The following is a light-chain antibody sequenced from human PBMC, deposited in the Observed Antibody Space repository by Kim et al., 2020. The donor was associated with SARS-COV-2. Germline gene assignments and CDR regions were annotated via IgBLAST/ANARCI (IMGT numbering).Light chain of an antibody. J-gene: IGKJ5*01. Sequence: SVGDSVTITCQASQDIRKFLNWYQPKPGKAPELLISDASTLRTGVPSRFSGSASGTHFTFTISNLQPEDIATYYCQQYNNLQAITFGQGTRLEIK. V-gene: IGKV1-33*01. CDR1: QDIRKF. CDR2: DAS. CDR3: QQYNNLQAIT.